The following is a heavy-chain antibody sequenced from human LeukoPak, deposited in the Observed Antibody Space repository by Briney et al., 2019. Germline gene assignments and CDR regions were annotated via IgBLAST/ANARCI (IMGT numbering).Heavy chain of an antibody. CDR1: GGSLSSYY. D-gene: IGHD4-17*01. Sequence: SETLSLTCTVSGGSLSSYYWSWIRQPPGKGLEWIGYIYYSGSTNYNPSLKSRVTISVDTSKNQFSLKLSSVTAADTAVYYCASGGDDYGDYWNWFDPWGQGTLVTVSS. V-gene: IGHV4-59*01. J-gene: IGHJ5*02. CDR2: IYYSGST. CDR3: ASGGDDYGDYWNWFDP.